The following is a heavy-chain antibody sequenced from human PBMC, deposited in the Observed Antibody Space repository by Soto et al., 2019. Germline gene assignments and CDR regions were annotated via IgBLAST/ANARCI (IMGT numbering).Heavy chain of an antibody. D-gene: IGHD2-15*01. Sequence: GASVKVSCKASGYTFTSYGISWVRQAPGQGLEWMGWISAYNGNTNYAQKLQGRVTMTTDTSTSTAYMELRSLRSDDTAVYYCAREYCSGGSCYSHYYYGMDVWAQGNTVTVSS. J-gene: IGHJ6*02. CDR2: ISAYNGNT. V-gene: IGHV1-18*01. CDR1: GYTFTSYG. CDR3: AREYCSGGSCYSHYYYGMDV.